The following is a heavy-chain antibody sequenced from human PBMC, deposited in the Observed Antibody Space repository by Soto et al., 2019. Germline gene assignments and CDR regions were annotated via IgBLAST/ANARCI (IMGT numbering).Heavy chain of an antibody. CDR1: GGSVSSDNYY. D-gene: IGHD5-18*01. CDR3: ARDCMVTYYYYLMDV. CDR2: IYYSGSN. J-gene: IGHJ6*02. Sequence: QVHLQESGPGLVKPSETLSLTCTVSGGSVSSDNYYWTWIQQPPGKGLEWIGYIYYSGSNNYNPSLKSRVTISVDTSKNQFSLKLSSVTAADTAVYYCARDCMVTYYYYLMDVWGQGTTVTVSS. V-gene: IGHV4-61*01.